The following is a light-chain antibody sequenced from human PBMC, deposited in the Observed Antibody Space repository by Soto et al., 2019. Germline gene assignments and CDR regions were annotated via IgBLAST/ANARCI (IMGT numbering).Light chain of an antibody. CDR2: AAS. CDR1: QNVDTY. J-gene: IGKJ5*01. Sequence: EIKMTRSPSSLSASVGDRITITCRASQNVDTYLNWYQCKPGRAPQLLVFAASTLQSGVPSRFSGSGSGTDFTLTINSLQPEDSATYYCQQSAGIPSFGQGTRLEIK. CDR3: QQSAGIPS. V-gene: IGKV1-39*01.